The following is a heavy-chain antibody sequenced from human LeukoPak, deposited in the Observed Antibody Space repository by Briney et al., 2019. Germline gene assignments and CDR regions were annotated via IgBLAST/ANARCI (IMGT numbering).Heavy chain of an antibody. V-gene: IGHV3-30*02. CDR1: GFTFSSYG. CDR2: IRYDGSNK. CDR3: AKRRGYHLLHPAVGAFDI. J-gene: IGHJ3*02. Sequence: PGGSLRLSCAASGFTFSSYGRHWVRQAPGKGLEWVAFIRYDGSNKYYADSVKGRFTISRDNSKDTLYLQMNSLRAEDTAVFYCAKRRGYHLLHPAVGAFDIWGQGTMVTVSS. D-gene: IGHD2-2*01.